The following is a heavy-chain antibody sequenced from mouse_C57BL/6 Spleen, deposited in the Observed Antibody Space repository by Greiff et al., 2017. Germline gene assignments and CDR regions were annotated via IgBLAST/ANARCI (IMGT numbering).Heavy chain of an antibody. V-gene: IGHV1-81*01. CDR1: GYTFTSSG. CDR3: ARRGLYDGYYPYYFDY. D-gene: IGHD2-3*01. J-gene: IGHJ2*01. Sequence: QVQLQQSGAELARPGASVKLSCKASGYTFTSSGISWVKQRTGQGLEWIGEIYPRSGNTYYNEKFKGKATLTAAKSSNTAYMEVRSLTSEDSAVYFCARRGLYDGYYPYYFDYWGQGTTLTVSS. CDR2: IYPRSGNT.